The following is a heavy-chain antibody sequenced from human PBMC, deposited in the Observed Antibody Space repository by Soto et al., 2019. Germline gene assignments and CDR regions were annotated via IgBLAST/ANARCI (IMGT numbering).Heavy chain of an antibody. CDR1: GDSVTRINW. V-gene: IGHV4-4*02. CDR2: IYNSGNT. D-gene: IGHD6-19*01. Sequence: PSETLSLTCTVSGDSVTRINWWGWVRQSPGKGLEWIGEIYNSGNTKYNPSLKSRVTISVYKSKNQFSLHLTSVTAADTAVYYCASSGWSEDFYYYYGMDVWGQGTTVTVSS. J-gene: IGHJ6*02. CDR3: ASSGWSEDFYYYYGMDV.